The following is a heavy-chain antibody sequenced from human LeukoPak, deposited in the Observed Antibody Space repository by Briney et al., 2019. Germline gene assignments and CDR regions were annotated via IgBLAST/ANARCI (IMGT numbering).Heavy chain of an antibody. D-gene: IGHD1-26*01. J-gene: IGHJ4*02. CDR2: IYPDDSDT. V-gene: IGHV5-51*01. CDR3: ARRAVGAWAYFDY. CDR1: GYSFTNYW. Sequence: GESLKISCKGSGYSFTNYWIGWVRQMPGKGLEWMGIIYPDDSDTRYSPSFQGQVTISADKSISTAYLQWSSLKASDTAMYYCARRAVGAWAYFDYWGQGTLVTVSS.